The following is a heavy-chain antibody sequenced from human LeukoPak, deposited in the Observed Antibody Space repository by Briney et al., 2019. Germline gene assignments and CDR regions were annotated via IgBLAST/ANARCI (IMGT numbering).Heavy chain of an antibody. D-gene: IGHD6-19*01. Sequence: ASETLSLTCVFSGDSISDDSVNKNNWLNWVRQAPGKGLEGIGDVSLDGITNYNPSLLGRVTISLDKSAKQVSLRLTSVTAVDTAIYYCARDSSAPRSYFALDVWGQGTTVTVSS. V-gene: IGHV4-4*02. CDR3: ARDSSAPRSYFALDV. CDR1: GDSISDDSVNKNNW. CDR2: VSLDGIT. J-gene: IGHJ6*01.